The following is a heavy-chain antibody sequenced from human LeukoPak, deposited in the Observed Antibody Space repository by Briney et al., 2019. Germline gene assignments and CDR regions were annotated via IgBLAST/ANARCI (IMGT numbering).Heavy chain of an antibody. CDR3: ARKLGTYFDY. CDR1: GFTFSSYA. D-gene: IGHD7-27*01. J-gene: IGHJ4*02. Sequence: GGSLRLSCAASGFTFSSYALSWVRQTLGKGLEWVSVIYSGGSTYYADSVKGRFTISRDNSKNTLYHQMNSLRAEDTAVYYCARKLGTYFDYWGQGTLVTVSS. V-gene: IGHV3-66*01. CDR2: IYSGGST.